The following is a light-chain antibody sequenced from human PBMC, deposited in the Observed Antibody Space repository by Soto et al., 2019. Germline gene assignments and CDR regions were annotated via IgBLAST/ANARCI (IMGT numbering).Light chain of an antibody. CDR2: ATS. CDR3: QKYNSAPLT. CDR1: QGIAPS. Sequence: DVQMTQSPSSLSAFAGDRVTITCRASQGIAPSLAWIQQKPGKVPKLLIYATSTLQSGVPSRFSGSGSGTDFTLTINSLQPEDGGTYYCQKYNSAPLTFGGGTKVEIK. V-gene: IGKV1-27*01. J-gene: IGKJ4*01.